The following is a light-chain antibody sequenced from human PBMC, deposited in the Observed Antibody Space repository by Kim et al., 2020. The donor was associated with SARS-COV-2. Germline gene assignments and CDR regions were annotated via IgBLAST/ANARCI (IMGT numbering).Light chain of an antibody. CDR2: EVN. CDR1: TSDVGSYNL. V-gene: IGLV2-23*02. CDR3: CSYAGSHTLV. J-gene: IGLJ2*01. Sequence: QSALTQPASVSGSPGQSISISCTGTTSDVGSYNLVSWYQQFPGEAPKLIIFEVNKRPSGVSTRFSGSKSGNTASLTISGLQTEDEADYHCCSYAGSHTLVFGGGTKLTVL.